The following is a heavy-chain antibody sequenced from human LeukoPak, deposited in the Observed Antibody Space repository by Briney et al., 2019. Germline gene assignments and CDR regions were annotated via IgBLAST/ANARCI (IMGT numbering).Heavy chain of an antibody. CDR1: GFTFSSYA. CDR3: AKSRYCGGDCRDAFDI. J-gene: IGHJ3*02. V-gene: IGHV3-23*01. Sequence: PGGSLRLSCAASGFTFSSYAMSWVRQAPGKGLEWVSAISGTAGSTYYADSVKGRFTISRDNSKNTLYLQMNSLRAEDTAVYYCAKSRYCGGDCRDAFDIWGQGTMVTVSS. D-gene: IGHD2-21*02. CDR2: ISGTAGST.